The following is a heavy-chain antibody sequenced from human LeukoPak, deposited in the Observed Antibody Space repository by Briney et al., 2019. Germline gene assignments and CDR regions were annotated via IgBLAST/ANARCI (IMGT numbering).Heavy chain of an antibody. CDR1: GGSISSYY. J-gene: IGHJ4*02. CDR2: IYTSGTT. Sequence: SETLSLTCTVSGGSISSYYWSWIRQPAGKGLEWIGRIYTSGTTNYNPSLKSRVTISIDTPKNQFSLKLSSVTAADTAVYYCARGLWFGDENPPYFDYWGQGTLVTVSS. D-gene: IGHD3-10*01. V-gene: IGHV4-4*07. CDR3: ARGLWFGDENPPYFDY.